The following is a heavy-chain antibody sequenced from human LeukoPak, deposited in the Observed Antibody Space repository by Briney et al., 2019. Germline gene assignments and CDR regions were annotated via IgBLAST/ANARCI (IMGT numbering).Heavy chain of an antibody. J-gene: IGHJ4*02. CDR2: IYYSGST. CDR3: ARHASVSGNWPRPLDS. V-gene: IGHV4-39*01. Sequence: SETLSLTCTVSGGSISSSSYYWGWIRQPPGKGLEWIGNIYYSGSTYYNPSLKSRVTISVDTPKNQFSLKLTSVTAADTAVYYCARHASVSGNWPRPLDSWGQGSLVTASS. D-gene: IGHD6-19*01. CDR1: GGSISSSSYY.